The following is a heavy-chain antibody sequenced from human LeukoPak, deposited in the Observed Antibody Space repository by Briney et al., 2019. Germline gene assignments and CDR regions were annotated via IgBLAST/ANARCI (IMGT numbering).Heavy chain of an antibody. CDR3: ARPADYYDSSGYYPYYFDY. J-gene: IGHJ4*02. CDR2: IYPGDSDT. V-gene: IGHV5-51*01. CDR1: GYGFTSYW. D-gene: IGHD3-22*01. Sequence: GESLNIYCKGSGYGFTSYWIGWERQMPGQGLEWMGIIYPGDSDTRYSPSFQGQVTISADKSIRTAYLQWSSLKASDTAMYYCARPADYYDSSGYYPYYFDYWGQGTLVTVSS.